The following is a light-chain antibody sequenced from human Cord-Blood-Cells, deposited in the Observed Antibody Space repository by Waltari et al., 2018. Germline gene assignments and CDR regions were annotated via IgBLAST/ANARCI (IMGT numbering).Light chain of an antibody. CDR2: AAS. Sequence: DSQMTQSPPSLPASVGDRVTITCRASQGISNYLAWYQQKPGKVPKLLIYAASTLQSGVPSRFSGSGSGTDFTLTISSLQPEDVATYYCQKYNSAPPTFGQGTKVEIK. CDR1: QGISNY. V-gene: IGKV1-27*01. J-gene: IGKJ1*01. CDR3: QKYNSAPPT.